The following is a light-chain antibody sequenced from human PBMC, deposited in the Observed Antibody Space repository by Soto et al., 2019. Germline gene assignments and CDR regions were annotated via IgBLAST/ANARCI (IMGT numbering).Light chain of an antibody. CDR3: QQYGSSLT. J-gene: IGKJ3*01. V-gene: IGKV3-20*01. Sequence: EMVLTQYPGTLSLSPGERATLSCRASQSVSSSYLAWYQQKPGQAPRLLIYGSSSRATGIPDRFRGSGSGTAFTLTISTLEPEDFAMYYCQQYGSSLTVGAGTKVDIK. CDR1: QSVSSSY. CDR2: GSS.